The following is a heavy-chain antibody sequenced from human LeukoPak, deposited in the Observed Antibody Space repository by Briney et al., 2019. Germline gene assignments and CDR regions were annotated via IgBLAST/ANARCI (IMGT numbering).Heavy chain of an antibody. J-gene: IGHJ4*02. V-gene: IGHV3-30*02. D-gene: IGHD5-18*01. CDR1: GFTFSSYG. CDR3: AKDLGRGYSYGPYYFDY. CDR2: IRYDGSNK. Sequence: GGSLRLFCAASGFTFSSYGMHWVRQAPGKGLEWVAFIRYDGSNKYYADSVKGRFTISRDNSKNTLYLQMNSLRAEDTAVYYCAKDLGRGYSYGPYYFDYWGQGTLVTVSS.